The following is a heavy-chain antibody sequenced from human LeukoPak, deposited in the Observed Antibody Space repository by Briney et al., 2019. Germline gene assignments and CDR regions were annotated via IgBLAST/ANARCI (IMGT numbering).Heavy chain of an antibody. CDR1: GGTFSSYA. CDR3: ARDSRDYYDSSGYYREYFQH. J-gene: IGHJ1*01. Sequence: SVTVSCKASGGTFSSYAISWVRQAPGQGLEWMGGIIPIFGTANYAQKFQGRVAITADESTSTAYMELSSLRSEDTAVYYCARDSRDYYDSSGYYREYFQHWGQGTLVTVS. CDR2: IIPIFGTA. V-gene: IGHV1-69*01. D-gene: IGHD3-22*01.